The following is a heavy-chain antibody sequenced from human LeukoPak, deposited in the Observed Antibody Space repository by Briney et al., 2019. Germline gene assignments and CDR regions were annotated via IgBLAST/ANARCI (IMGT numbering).Heavy chain of an antibody. CDR2: ISYDGSNK. V-gene: IGHV3-30*18. J-gene: IGHJ6*03. CDR3: AKVGYYYGSGSYMPNYYYYYMDV. CDR1: GFTFSSYG. Sequence: GGSLRLSCAASGFTFSSYGMHWVRQAPGKGLEWVAVISYDGSNKYYADSVKGRFTISRDNSKNTLYLQMNSLRAEDTAVYYCAKVGYYYGSGSYMPNYYYYYMDVWGKGTTVTVSS. D-gene: IGHD3-10*01.